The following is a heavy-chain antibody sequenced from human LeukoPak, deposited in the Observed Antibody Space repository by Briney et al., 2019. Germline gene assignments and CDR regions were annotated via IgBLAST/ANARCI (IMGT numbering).Heavy chain of an antibody. CDR1: GSTFVYYG. CDR2: IKQDGSER. Sequence: GGSLRLSCVASGSTFVYYGMSWVRQSPTKGLEWVANIKQDGSERYYVDSVKGRFTISRDNAKNSLSLQMNNLRVEDTAVYYCARAGSHWHYVYWGQGTVVTVSS. J-gene: IGHJ4*02. D-gene: IGHD3-10*01. V-gene: IGHV3-7*01. CDR3: ARAGSHWHYVY.